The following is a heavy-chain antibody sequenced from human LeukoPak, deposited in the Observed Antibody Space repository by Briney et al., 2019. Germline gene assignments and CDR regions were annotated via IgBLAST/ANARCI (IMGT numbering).Heavy chain of an antibody. V-gene: IGHV1-2*06. J-gene: IGHJ4*02. CDR1: GYTFTGCY. CDR2: INPNSGGT. Sequence: VKVSCKASGYTFTGCYMHWVRQAPGQGLEWMGRINPNSGGTNYAQKFQGRVTMTRDTSISTAYMELSRLRSDDTAVYYCARDLRLPSVDTAMVLDYWGQGTLVTVSS. CDR3: ARDLRLPSVDTAMVLDY. D-gene: IGHD5-18*01.